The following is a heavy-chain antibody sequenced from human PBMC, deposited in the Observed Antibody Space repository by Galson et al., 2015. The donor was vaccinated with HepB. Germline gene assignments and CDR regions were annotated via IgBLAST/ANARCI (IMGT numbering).Heavy chain of an antibody. V-gene: IGHV3-11*01. Sequence: SLRLSCAASGFILSDYSLSWIRQAPGKGLEWVSCISGNGNTIYYADSVKGRFTISRDNAKKSLYLQMNSLRAEDTAKYFCLRDAGWFDPWGQGTLVTVSS. D-gene: IGHD3-10*01. CDR3: LRDAGWFDP. CDR1: GFILSDYS. CDR2: ISGNGNTI. J-gene: IGHJ5*02.